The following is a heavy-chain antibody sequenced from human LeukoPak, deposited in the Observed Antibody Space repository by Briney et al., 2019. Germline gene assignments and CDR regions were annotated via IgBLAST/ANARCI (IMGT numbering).Heavy chain of an antibody. CDR3: AREEDNADEYLREDY. CDR1: GFTFSGYW. CDR2: INQDGSEK. Sequence: GGSLRLSCAASGFTFSGYWMSWVRQAPGKGLQWVANINQDGSEKYYVDSVKGRFTISRDNAKNSLYLQMNSLRAEDTAVYYCAREEDNADEYLREDYWGQGTLVTVSS. D-gene: IGHD2/OR15-2a*01. J-gene: IGHJ4*02. V-gene: IGHV3-7*01.